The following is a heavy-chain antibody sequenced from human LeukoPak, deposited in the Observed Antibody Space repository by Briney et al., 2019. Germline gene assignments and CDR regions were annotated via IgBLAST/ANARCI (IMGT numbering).Heavy chain of an antibody. CDR2: IHYVDINK. Sequence: GGTLRLSCAASGFTFSGYDMRWVRQAPGKGLEWVAFIHYVDINKYSADSVKRRFTISRDNSKNTLYLQMNSPRGKDTAVYYCAKDRSRLSSTCSSTEYWGQGTLVTVSS. D-gene: IGHD6-13*01. V-gene: IGHV3-30*02. CDR3: AKDRSRLSSTCSSTEY. J-gene: IGHJ4*02. CDR1: GFTFSGYD.